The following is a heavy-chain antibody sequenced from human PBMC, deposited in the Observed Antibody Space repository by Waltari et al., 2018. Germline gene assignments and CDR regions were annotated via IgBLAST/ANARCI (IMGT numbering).Heavy chain of an antibody. CDR2: ISGSGGST. Sequence: EVQLLESGGGLVQPGGSLRLSCAASRFTFSRYAMSWVRQAPGKGLEWISVISGSGGSTYDADAVRGRFTISRDKSKNTLYLQMNTLSADDTAVYYCARLPGTSHYGMDVWGQGTTVTVSS. V-gene: IGHV3-23*01. CDR1: RFTFSRYA. D-gene: IGHD3-10*01. J-gene: IGHJ6*02. CDR3: ARLPGTSHYGMDV.